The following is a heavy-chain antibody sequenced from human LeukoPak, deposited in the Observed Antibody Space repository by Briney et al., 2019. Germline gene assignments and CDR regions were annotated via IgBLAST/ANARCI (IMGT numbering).Heavy chain of an antibody. Sequence: SETLSLTCAVYGGSFSGYYWSWIRQPPGKGLEWIGYIYYSGSTSYNPSLKSRVTISVDTSKNQFSLKLSSVTAADTAVYFCARDSPPAYCCSGSCYFDSWGQGTLVTVSS. V-gene: IGHV4-34*11. CDR1: GGSFSGYY. J-gene: IGHJ4*02. D-gene: IGHD2-2*01. CDR3: ARDSPPAYCCSGSCYFDS. CDR2: IYYSGST.